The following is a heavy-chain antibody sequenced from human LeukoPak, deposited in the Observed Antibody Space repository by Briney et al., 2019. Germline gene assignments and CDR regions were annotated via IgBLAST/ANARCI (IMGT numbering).Heavy chain of an antibody. CDR2: ISWNSGSI. J-gene: IGHJ4*02. V-gene: IGHV3-9*01. D-gene: IGHD3-22*01. CDR1: GFTFDDYA. CDR3: AKDRSSSGYYYFDY. Sequence: PGGSLRLSCAASGFTFDDYAMHWVRQAPGKGLEWVSGISWNSGSIGYADSVKGRFTISRDNAKDSLYPQMNSLRAEDTALYYCAKDRSSSGYYYFDYWGQGTLVTVSS.